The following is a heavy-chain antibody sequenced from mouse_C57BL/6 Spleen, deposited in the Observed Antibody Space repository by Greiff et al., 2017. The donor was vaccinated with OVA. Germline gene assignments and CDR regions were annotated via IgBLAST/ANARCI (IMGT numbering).Heavy chain of an antibody. CDR1: GFSLTSYG. J-gene: IGHJ4*01. CDR3: ARPLYGSSPYYAMDY. Sequence: VKVVESGPGLVQPSQSLSITCTVSGFSLTSYGVHWVRQSPGKGLEWLGVIWSGGSTDYNAAFISRLSISKDNSKSQVFFKMNSLQADDTAIYYCARPLYGSSPYYAMDYWGQGTSVTVSS. V-gene: IGHV2-2*01. D-gene: IGHD1-1*01. CDR2: IWSGGST.